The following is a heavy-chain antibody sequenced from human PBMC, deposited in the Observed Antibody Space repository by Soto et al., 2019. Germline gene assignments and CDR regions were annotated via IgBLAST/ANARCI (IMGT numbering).Heavy chain of an antibody. CDR1: GFTFSSYD. J-gene: IGHJ3*02. CDR2: ISSSSSYI. D-gene: IGHD4-17*01. V-gene: IGHV3-21*01. Sequence: GGSLRLSCAASGFTFSSYDMHWVRQATGKGLEWVSSISSSSSYIYYADSVKGRFTISRDNAKNSLYLQMNSLRAEDTAVYYCARVWVTTTTVDAFDIWGQGTMVTVSS. CDR3: ARVWVTTTTVDAFDI.